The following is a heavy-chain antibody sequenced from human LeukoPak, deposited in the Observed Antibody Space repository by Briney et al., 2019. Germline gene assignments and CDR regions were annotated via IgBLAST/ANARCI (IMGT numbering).Heavy chain of an antibody. CDR3: CGYGDYGGGDY. CDR1: GFTFSSDW. CDR2: IKQDGSEK. Sequence: GGSLRLSCAASGFTFSSDWMSSVRQAPGKGLEWVANIKQDGSEKYYVDSVKGGFTISRDNAKNSLYLQMNSVRAEDTAVYYCCGYGDYGGGDYWGQGTLVTASS. J-gene: IGHJ4*02. V-gene: IGHV3-7*01. D-gene: IGHD4-17*01.